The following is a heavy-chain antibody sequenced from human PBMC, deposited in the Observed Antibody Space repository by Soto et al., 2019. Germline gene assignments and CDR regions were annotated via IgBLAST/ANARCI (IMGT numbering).Heavy chain of an antibody. CDR3: ATSRGFYEAMEV. D-gene: IGHD3-16*01. CDR1: GGSFRTYA. CDR2: IMAVFGSA. V-gene: IGHV1-69*01. Sequence: QVQLGQSGAEVKKPGSSVKVSCKSSGGSFRTYAISWVRQAPGQGLEWMGSIMAVFGSATYAQRLQGRVIITADESTAKSYLELSGLQPGGAAVYFCATSRGFYEAMEVWGQGTTVTVSS. J-gene: IGHJ6*02.